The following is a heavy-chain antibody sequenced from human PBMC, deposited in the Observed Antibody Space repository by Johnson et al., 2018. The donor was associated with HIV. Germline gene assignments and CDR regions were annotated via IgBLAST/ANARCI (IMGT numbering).Heavy chain of an antibody. CDR3: ARAGGAVRVNGFDM. V-gene: IGHV3-20*04. J-gene: IGHJ3*02. CDR2: INWNGGRT. CDR1: GFTFDDFG. D-gene: IGHD6-19*01. Sequence: EKLVESGGGVVRPGGSLRLSCAASGFTFDDFGMGWVRQAPGKGLEWVSGINWNGGRTGYADSVKGRFTISRDKAKNSLYLQMNSLRGEDTALYYCARAGGAVRVNGFDMWGQGTMVTVSS.